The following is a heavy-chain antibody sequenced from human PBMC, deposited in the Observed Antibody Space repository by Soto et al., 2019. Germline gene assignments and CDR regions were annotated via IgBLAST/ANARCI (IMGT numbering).Heavy chain of an antibody. Sequence: ASVKVSCKASGGTFSSYAISWVRQAPGQGLEWMGGIIPIFGTANYAQKFQGRVTITADESTSTAYMELSSLRSEDTAVYYCARSGYSSSSYYYYYMDVWGKGTTVTVSS. V-gene: IGHV1-69*13. J-gene: IGHJ6*03. CDR2: IIPIFGTA. CDR1: GGTFSSYA. CDR3: ARSGYSSSSYYYYYMDV. D-gene: IGHD6-6*01.